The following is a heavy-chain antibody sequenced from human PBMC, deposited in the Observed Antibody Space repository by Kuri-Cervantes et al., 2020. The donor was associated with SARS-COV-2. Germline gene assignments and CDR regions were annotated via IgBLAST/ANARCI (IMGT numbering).Heavy chain of an antibody. D-gene: IGHD4-17*01. J-gene: IGHJ4*02. CDR3: ASWGRDMTTVTWVDY. V-gene: IGHV4-59*01. Sequence: SETLSLTCDVSGDSISSTYWSWIRQPPGRGLEWIGFVHYSGTTSYSPSLKSRVTMSVDTSKNRFSLKLSSVTTADTAVYYCASWGRDMTTVTWVDYWGQGTLVTVSS. CDR2: VHYSGTT. CDR1: GDSISSTY.